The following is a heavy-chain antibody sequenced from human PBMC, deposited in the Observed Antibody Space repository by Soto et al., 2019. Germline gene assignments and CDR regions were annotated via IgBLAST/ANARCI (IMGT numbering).Heavy chain of an antibody. CDR1: GFTFSSYD. CDR2: ISTSGGST. CDR3: ARVFTGEHDALDV. J-gene: IGHJ3*01. V-gene: IGHV3-23*01. D-gene: IGHD7-27*01. Sequence: EVTLKISCAASGFTFSSYDMSWVRQAPGRGLEWVSLISTSGGSTYSADSVKGRFTISRDNSKSTLYLQMNSLRAEDTALYYCARVFTGEHDALDVWGQGTMVTVSS.